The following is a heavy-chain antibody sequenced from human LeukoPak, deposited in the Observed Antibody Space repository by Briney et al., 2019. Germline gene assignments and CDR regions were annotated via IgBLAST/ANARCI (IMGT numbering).Heavy chain of an antibody. Sequence: GGSLRLSCEASGFSFSHYGMHWIRQAPGKGLECVALISNDGTNKFYVDPVKGRFTISRDNSKNTLYLQMDSLRTEDTAVYYCVRDWARGNSYYVDYWGQGTLVTVSS. V-gene: IGHV3-30*03. J-gene: IGHJ4*02. D-gene: IGHD4-23*01. CDR1: GFSFSHYG. CDR2: ISNDGTNK. CDR3: VRDWARGNSYYVDY.